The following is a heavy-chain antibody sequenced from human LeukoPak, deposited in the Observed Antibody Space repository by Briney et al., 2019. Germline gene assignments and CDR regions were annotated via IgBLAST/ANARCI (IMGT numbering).Heavy chain of an antibody. V-gene: IGHV4-39*01. Sequence: SETLSLTCTVSGGSISSSSYYWGWIRQPPGKGLEWIGSIYYSGSTYYNPSLKSRVTISVDTSKNQFSLKLSSVTAADTAVYYCARGERVVRPYYFDYWGQGTLVTVSS. D-gene: IGHD3-3*01. CDR3: ARGERVVRPYYFDY. J-gene: IGHJ4*02. CDR1: GGSISSSSYY. CDR2: IYYSGST.